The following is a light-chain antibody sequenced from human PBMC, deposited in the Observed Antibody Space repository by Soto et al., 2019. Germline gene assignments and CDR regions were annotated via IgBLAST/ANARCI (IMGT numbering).Light chain of an antibody. J-gene: IGKJ2*01. CDR3: QQYGSSPPMYT. Sequence: EIVLTQSPDTLSLSPGERATLSCRASQSVSGSYLAWYQQKPGQAPRLLIYGASSRATGIPDRFSGSGSGTDFTLTISRLEPEDFAVYYCQQYGSSPPMYTFGQGTELEIK. CDR1: QSVSGSY. V-gene: IGKV3-20*01. CDR2: GAS.